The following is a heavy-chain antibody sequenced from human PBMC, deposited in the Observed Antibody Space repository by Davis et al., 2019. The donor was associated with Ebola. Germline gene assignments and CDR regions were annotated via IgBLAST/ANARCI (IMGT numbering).Heavy chain of an antibody. CDR1: GFTFSSYA. CDR2: ISGSGGST. V-gene: IGHV3-23*01. D-gene: IGHD1-26*01. CDR3: ARATRSTYYYYYYMDV. Sequence: PGGSLRLSCAASGFTFSSYAMSWVRQAPGKGLEWVSAISGSGGSTYYADSVKGRFTISRDNSKNTLYLQMNSLRADDTAVYYCARATRSTYYYYYYMDVWGKGTTVTVSS. J-gene: IGHJ6*03.